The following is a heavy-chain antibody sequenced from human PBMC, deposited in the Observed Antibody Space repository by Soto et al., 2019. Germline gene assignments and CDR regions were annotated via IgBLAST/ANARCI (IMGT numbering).Heavy chain of an antibody. CDR1: GFTFSSYG. Sequence: QVQLVESGGGVVQPGRSLRLSCAASGFTFSSYGMHWVRQAPGKGLEWVAVISYDGSNKYYADPVKGRFTISRDNSKNTLYLQMNSLRAEDTAVYYCAKWDGMDVWGQGTTVTVSS. CDR2: ISYDGSNK. CDR3: AKWDGMDV. V-gene: IGHV3-30*18. J-gene: IGHJ6*02.